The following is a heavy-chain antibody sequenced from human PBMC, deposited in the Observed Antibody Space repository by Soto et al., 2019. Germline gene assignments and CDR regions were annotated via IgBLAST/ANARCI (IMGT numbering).Heavy chain of an antibody. Sequence: SETLSLTCTVSGGSISGYCWSWIRQPPRKGLEWIGYIYYSGSTNYNPSLKSRVTISVDTSKNQFSLKLSSVTAADTAVYYCARGRGSGSSFYYYGRDGWGQGTTVSVSS. CDR3: ARGRGSGSSFYYYGRDG. V-gene: IGHV4-59*13. CDR2: IYYSGST. J-gene: IGHJ6*02. D-gene: IGHD3-10*01. CDR1: GGSISGYC.